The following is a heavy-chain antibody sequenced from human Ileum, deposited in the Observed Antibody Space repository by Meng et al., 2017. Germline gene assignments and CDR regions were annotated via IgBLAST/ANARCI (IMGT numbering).Heavy chain of an antibody. Sequence: GGSLRLSCAASGFTFTTYAMHWVRQAPGKGREWVVVISYDGRKTYYADSVKGRFTISRDNSKNTLYLQMNSLRAEDTAVYFCARGHHYDSSGYYYDASDIWGQGTMVTVSS. CDR1: GFTFTTYA. V-gene: IGHV3-30*04. CDR2: ISYDGRKT. CDR3: ARGHHYDSSGYYYDASDI. D-gene: IGHD3-22*01. J-gene: IGHJ3*02.